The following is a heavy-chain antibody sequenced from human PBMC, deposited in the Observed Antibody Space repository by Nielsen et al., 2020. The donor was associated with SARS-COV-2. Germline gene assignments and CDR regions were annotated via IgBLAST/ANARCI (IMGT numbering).Heavy chain of an antibody. D-gene: IGHD6-19*01. CDR1: GFMVSDSY. V-gene: IGHV3-11*05. CDR3: ARVAGTPPVSYSYFDL. Sequence: GGSLRLSCAASGFMVSDSYMSWIRQTPGKGLEWISYISSSGSYTNYADSVKGRYTISKDSAKNSLYLQMNSLRAEDTAVYYCARVAGTPPVSYSYFDLWGRGTLVTVSS. CDR2: ISSSGSYT. J-gene: IGHJ2*01.